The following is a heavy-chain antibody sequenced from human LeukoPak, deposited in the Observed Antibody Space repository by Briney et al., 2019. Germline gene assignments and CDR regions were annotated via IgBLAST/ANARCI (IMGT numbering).Heavy chain of an antibody. CDR2: IKQDGSEK. Sequence: PGGSLRLSCAASGFTFSSYRMSWVRQAPGKGLEWVANIKQDGSEKYYVDSVKGRFTISRDNAKNSLYLQMNSLRAEDTAVYYCARGDIVLLWFGESHFDYWGQGTLVTVSS. V-gene: IGHV3-7*04. CDR3: ARGDIVLLWFGESHFDY. J-gene: IGHJ4*02. D-gene: IGHD3-10*01. CDR1: GFTFSSYR.